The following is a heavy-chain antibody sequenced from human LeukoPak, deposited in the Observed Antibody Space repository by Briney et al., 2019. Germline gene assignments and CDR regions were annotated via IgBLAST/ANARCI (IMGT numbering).Heavy chain of an antibody. D-gene: IGHD4-17*01. CDR2: IGTAGDT. J-gene: IGHJ6*02. CDR1: GFTFSSYD. CDR3: ARGVTTVYYYYYYGMDV. V-gene: IGHV3-13*01. Sequence: GGSLRLSCAASGFTFSSYDTHWVRQATGKGLEWVSAIGTAGDTYYPGSVKGRFTISRENAKNSLYLQMNSLRAEDTAVYYCARGVTTVYYYYYYGMDVWGQGTTVTVSS.